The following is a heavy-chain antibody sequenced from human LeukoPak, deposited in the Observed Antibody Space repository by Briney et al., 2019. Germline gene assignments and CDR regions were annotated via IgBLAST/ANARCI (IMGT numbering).Heavy chain of an antibody. CDR1: GYTFTSYG. CDR3: ATLRNTAMADY. J-gene: IGHJ4*02. CDR2: ISAYNGNT. D-gene: IGHD5-18*01. V-gene: IGHV1-18*01. Sequence: ASVKVSCKASGYTFTSYGISWVRQAPGQGLEWMGWISAYNGNTNYAQKLQGRVTMTTDTSTSTAYMELSSLRSEDTAVYYCATLRNTAMADYWGQGTLVTVSS.